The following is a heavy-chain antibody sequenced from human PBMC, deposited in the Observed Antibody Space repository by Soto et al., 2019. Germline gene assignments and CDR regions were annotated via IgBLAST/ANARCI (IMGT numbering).Heavy chain of an antibody. D-gene: IGHD3-9*01. CDR2: ISYDGSNK. CDR1: GFTFSSYG. CDR3: AKDYYDTLTGYYGPDY. V-gene: IGHV3-30*18. J-gene: IGHJ4*02. Sequence: GESLKISCAASGFTFSSYGIHWVRQAPGKGLEWVAVISYDGSNKYYADSVKGRFTISRDNSKNLLYLQMNSLGAEDTAVYYCAKDYYDTLTGYYGPDYWGQGTLVTVSS.